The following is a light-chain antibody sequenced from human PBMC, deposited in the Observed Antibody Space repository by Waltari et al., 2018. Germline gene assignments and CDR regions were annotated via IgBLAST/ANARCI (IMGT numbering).Light chain of an antibody. V-gene: IGLV2-14*03. CDR1: SRDVGAYDY. CDR3: CSYTSDSAYV. J-gene: IGLJ1*01. CDR2: NVS. Sequence: QSALTQPASVPGSPGQSITISCTGTSRDVGAYDYISWYQQHPGKAPRFIIYNVSKRPSGVSDRFSGSKSGNTASLTISGLQTEDEADYYCCSYTSDSAYVFGTGTKVTV.